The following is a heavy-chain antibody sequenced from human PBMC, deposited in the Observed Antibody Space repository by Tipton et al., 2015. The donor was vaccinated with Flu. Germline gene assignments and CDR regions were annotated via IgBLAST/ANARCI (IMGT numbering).Heavy chain of an antibody. CDR1: GFTLISHS. CDR3: ARIPQNWGRYFDY. CDR2: ISSSSNYI. Sequence: SLRLSCVASGFTLISHSMSWVRQAPGKGLEWVSSISSSSNYIYYADSVKGRFTVSRDNAKNSLYLQMNSLSAEDTAVYYCARIPQNWGRYFDYWGQGTLATVSS. D-gene: IGHD7-27*01. J-gene: IGHJ4*02. V-gene: IGHV3-21*01.